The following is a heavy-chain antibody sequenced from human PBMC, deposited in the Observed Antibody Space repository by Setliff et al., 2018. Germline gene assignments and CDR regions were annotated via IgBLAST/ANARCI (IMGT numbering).Heavy chain of an antibody. CDR2: LHTSGSI. J-gene: IGHJ4*02. CDR1: GGSISNYY. CDR3: ARDNTMVGATDY. Sequence: SETLSLTCTVSGGSISNYYWSWIRQPAGKGLEWIGRLHTSGSIDYNPSLKSRVTISVDTSKNQFSLRLRSVTAADTAVYFCARDNTMVGATDYWGLGTLVTVSS. D-gene: IGHD1-26*01. V-gene: IGHV4-4*07.